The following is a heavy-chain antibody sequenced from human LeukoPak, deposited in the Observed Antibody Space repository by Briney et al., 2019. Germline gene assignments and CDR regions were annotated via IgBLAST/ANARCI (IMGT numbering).Heavy chain of an antibody. J-gene: IGHJ6*02. D-gene: IGHD5-12*01. CDR1: GGSISSGGYY. CDR2: IYTSGST. V-gene: IGHV4-61*02. CDR3: ARESYSGYDYYYYYYGMDV. Sequence: KPSQTLSLTCTVSGGSISSGGYYWSWIRQPAGKGLEWIGRIYTSGSTNCNPSLKSRVTISVGTSKNQFSLGLSSVTAADTAVYYCARESYSGYDYYYYYYGMDVWGQGTTVTVSS.